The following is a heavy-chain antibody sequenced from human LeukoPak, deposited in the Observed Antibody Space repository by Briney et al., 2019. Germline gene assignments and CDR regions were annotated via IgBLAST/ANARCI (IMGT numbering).Heavy chain of an antibody. CDR1: GFTFSSYG. J-gene: IGHJ3*02. D-gene: IGHD2-21*01. Sequence: GGSLRLSCAASGFTFSSYGMHWVRQAPGKGLEWVAVIWYDGSNKYYADSVKGRFTISRDNSKNTLYLQMNSLRAEDMALYYCAKDQGLFAGAFDIWGQGTMVTVSS. V-gene: IGHV3-33*06. CDR2: IWYDGSNK. CDR3: AKDQGLFAGAFDI.